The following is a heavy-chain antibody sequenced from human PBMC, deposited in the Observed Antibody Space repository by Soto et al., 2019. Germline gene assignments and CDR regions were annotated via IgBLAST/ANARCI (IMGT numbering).Heavy chain of an antibody. CDR2: INPNGGST. CDR1: GYIFTNFY. Sequence: QVQLVQPGAEVKKPGASVKFSCKASGYIFTNFYIHWVRQAPGQGLEWIGIINPNGGSTNYAQNFQGRVTMTRDTSTSTVYMDLSSLRCEDTAVYYCTRGLACVDYWGQGTLITVSS. D-gene: IGHD6-6*01. V-gene: IGHV1-46*03. CDR3: TRGLACVDY. J-gene: IGHJ4*02.